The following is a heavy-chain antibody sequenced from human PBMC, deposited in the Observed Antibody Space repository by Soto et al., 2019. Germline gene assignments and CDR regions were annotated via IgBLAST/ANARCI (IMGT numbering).Heavy chain of an antibody. CDR1: GFTFSSSW. CDR3: ARDKLVGATSGSYVDY. V-gene: IGHV3-7*05. J-gene: IGHJ4*02. CDR2: IRPDDIEK. Sequence: EVQLVDSGGGLVQPGGSLRLSCAASGFTFSSSWMSWVRQAPGKGLEWVAIIRPDDIEKYYVDSVKGRFTISRDNARNSLYLQMTSLRAEDTAVYYCARDKLVGATSGSYVDYWGQGTVVTVSS. D-gene: IGHD1-26*01.